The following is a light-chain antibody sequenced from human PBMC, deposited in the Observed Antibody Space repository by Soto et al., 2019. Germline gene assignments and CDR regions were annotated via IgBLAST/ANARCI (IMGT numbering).Light chain of an antibody. CDR2: GAS. J-gene: IGKJ1*01. CDR1: QSVSSSI. Sequence: EIVLTQSPGTLSLSPGERATLSCRASQSVSSSILAWYQQKPGQAPRLLIYGASSRATGIPDRFSGSGSGTDFTLTIKRLEPEDLAVYYCLQYGSSPRTVGQGTKVDI. V-gene: IGKV3-20*01. CDR3: LQYGSSPRT.